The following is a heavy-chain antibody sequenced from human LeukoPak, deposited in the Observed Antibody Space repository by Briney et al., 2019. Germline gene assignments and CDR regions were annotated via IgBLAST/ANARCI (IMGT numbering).Heavy chain of an antibody. CDR2: INDSGST. D-gene: IGHD4-17*01. V-gene: IGHV4-34*01. J-gene: IGHJ6*02. CDR3: ARGRATVTTFVSYYHGMDV. CDR1: GGSISSYY. Sequence: KPSETLSLTCTVSGGSISSYYWSWIRQPPGKGLEWIGEINDSGSTNYNPSLKSRVTISVDTSKNQFSLKLSSVTAADTAVYYCARGRATVTTFVSYYHGMDVWGQGTTVTVSS.